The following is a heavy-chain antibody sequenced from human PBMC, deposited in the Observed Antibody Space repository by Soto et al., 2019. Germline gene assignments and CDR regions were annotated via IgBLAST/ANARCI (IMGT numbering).Heavy chain of an antibody. J-gene: IGHJ5*02. CDR1: GFTFSSYS. V-gene: IGHV3-21*01. CDR2: ISGSSSHM. CDR3: ARDLVRAAGDLWFDP. Sequence: GGSLRLSCAASGFTFSSYSMNWVRQAPGKGLEWVSFISGSSSHMYYADSVKGRFTISRDNAKNSLYLQMNSLRDEDTAVYYCARDLVRAAGDLWFDPWGQGTLVTVSS. D-gene: IGHD3-9*01.